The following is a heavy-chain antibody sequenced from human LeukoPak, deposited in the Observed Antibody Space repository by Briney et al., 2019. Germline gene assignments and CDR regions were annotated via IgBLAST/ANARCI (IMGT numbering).Heavy chain of an antibody. J-gene: IGHJ4*02. CDR3: AKRGVVIRVILVGFHKEAYYFDS. Sequence: GSLRLSCAVSGITLSNYGMSWVRQAPGKGLEWVAGISDSGGRSNYADSVKGRFTISRDNPKNTLYLQMNSLRAEDTAVYFCAKRGVVIRVILVGFHKEAYYFDSWGQGALVTVSS. V-gene: IGHV3-23*01. D-gene: IGHD3-22*01. CDR2: ISDSGGRS. CDR1: GITLSNYG.